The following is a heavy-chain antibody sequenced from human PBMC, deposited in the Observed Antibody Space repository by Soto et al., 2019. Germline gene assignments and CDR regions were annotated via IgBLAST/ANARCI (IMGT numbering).Heavy chain of an antibody. CDR2: FIPIFDTA. J-gene: IGHJ6*02. CDR3: ASVISFMVRRDYDYYGMDF. D-gene: IGHD3-16*02. Sequence: QVQLVQSGAEVKKPGSSVKVSCKASGGTFSSYAISWVRQAPGQGLEWMGGFIPIFDTANYAQKFQGRVTITVDKSTSTAYVELSSLRSEDTAVYVCASVISFMVRRDYDYYGMDFWGQGTTVSVSS. CDR1: GGTFSSYA. V-gene: IGHV1-69*06.